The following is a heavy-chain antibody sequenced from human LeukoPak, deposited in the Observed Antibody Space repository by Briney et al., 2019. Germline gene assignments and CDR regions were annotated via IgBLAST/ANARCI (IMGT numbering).Heavy chain of an antibody. Sequence: SVKVSCKASGYTFTDSYIHWVRQAPGQGLEWMGWINPDSGGTSYAQKFQDRVTMTRDTSISTAYMELSSLRSDDTAVYYCARAAAAAMANYFDYWGQGALVTVAS. CDR3: ARAAAAAMANYFDY. CDR2: INPDSGGT. D-gene: IGHD2-2*01. CDR1: GYTFTDSY. V-gene: IGHV1-2*02. J-gene: IGHJ4*02.